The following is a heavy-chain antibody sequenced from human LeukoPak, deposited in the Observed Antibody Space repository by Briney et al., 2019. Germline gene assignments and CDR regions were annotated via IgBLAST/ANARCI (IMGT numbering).Heavy chain of an antibody. Sequence: GGSLRLSCAASGFTFSNAWMSWVRQAPGKGLEWVANIKQDGSEKYYVDSVRGRFTISRDNAKKSLYLQMNSLRAEDTAVYFCARVRFLQQLGYYFDYWGQGTLVTVSS. J-gene: IGHJ4*02. CDR3: ARVRFLQQLGYYFDY. CDR2: IKQDGSEK. CDR1: GFTFSNAW. D-gene: IGHD6-13*01. V-gene: IGHV3-7*01.